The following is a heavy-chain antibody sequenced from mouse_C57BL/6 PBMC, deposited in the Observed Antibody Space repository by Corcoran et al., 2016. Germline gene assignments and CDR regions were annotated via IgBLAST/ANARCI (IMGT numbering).Heavy chain of an antibody. CDR3: ARRGITTVDYAMDY. D-gene: IGHD1-1*01. CDR2: INPNNGGT. J-gene: IGHJ4*01. Sequence: EVQLQQSGPELVKPGASVKISCKASGYTFTDYYMNWVKQSHGKSLEWIGDINPNNGGTSYNQKFKGKATLTVDKSSSTAYMELRSLTSEDSAVYYCARRGITTVDYAMDYWGQGTSVTVSS. V-gene: IGHV1-26*01. CDR1: GYTFTDYY.